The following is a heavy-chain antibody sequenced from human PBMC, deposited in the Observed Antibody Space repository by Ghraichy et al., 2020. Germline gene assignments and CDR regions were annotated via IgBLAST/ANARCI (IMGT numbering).Heavy chain of an antibody. J-gene: IGHJ4*02. CDR2: IYSGGST. CDR1: GFTVSSNY. Sequence: GGSLRLSCAASGFTVSSNYMSWVRQAAGKGLEWVSVIYSGGSTYYADSVKGRFTISRDNSKNTLYLQMNSLRAEDTAVYYCARDRYDILTGWSYYFDYWGQGTLVTVSS. D-gene: IGHD3-9*01. CDR3: ARDRYDILTGWSYYFDY. V-gene: IGHV3-66*01.